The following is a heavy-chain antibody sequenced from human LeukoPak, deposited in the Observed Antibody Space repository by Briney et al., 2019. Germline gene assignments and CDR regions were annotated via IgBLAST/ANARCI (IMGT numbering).Heavy chain of an antibody. V-gene: IGHV4-4*02. CDR2: IYHSGST. CDR1: GGSISSSNW. D-gene: IGHD5-18*01. CDR3: ARARHGYIYGYRPNELGHFFDY. Sequence: PSETLSLTCAVSGGSISSSNWWSWIRQPPGKGLEWIGEIYHSGSTNYNPSLKSRVTISVDKSKTQFSLKLSSVTAADTAVYYCARARHGYIYGYRPNELGHFFDYWGQGTLVTVSS. J-gene: IGHJ4*02.